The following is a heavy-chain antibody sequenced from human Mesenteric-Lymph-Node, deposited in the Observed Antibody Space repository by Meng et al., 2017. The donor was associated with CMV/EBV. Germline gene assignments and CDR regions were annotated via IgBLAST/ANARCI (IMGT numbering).Heavy chain of an antibody. J-gene: IGHJ4*02. Sequence: ASSGDSVSSNKAAWNWIRQSPSRGLEWLGRTYYRSKWFNDYAVSVKSRITINPDTSKNQFSLHLNSVIPEDTAVYYCSRDTTALDYWGQGTLVTVSS. CDR1: GDSVSSNKAA. CDR2: TYYRSKWFN. CDR3: SRDTTALDY. V-gene: IGHV6-1*01. D-gene: IGHD1-14*01.